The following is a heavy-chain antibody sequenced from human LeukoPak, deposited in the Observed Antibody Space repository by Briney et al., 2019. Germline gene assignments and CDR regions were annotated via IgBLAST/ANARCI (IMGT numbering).Heavy chain of an antibody. V-gene: IGHV3-23*01. CDR1: GFTFSNAW. CDR2: ISFSGVNT. J-gene: IGHJ4*02. CDR3: AKGGYDYAEYVDY. Sequence: PGGSLRLSCAASGFTFSNAWMSWVRQAPGKGLEWVSRISFSGVNTYYADSVRGRFTISRDKSKNTLFLQMNSLRAEDTAVYYCAKGGYDYAEYVDYWGQGTLVTVSS. D-gene: IGHD3-16*01.